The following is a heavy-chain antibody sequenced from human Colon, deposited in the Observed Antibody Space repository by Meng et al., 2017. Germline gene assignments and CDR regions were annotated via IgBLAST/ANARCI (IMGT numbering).Heavy chain of an antibody. CDR3: ARDSGVNCGSGTHDAFDI. D-gene: IGHD3-10*01. V-gene: IGHV3-21*01. J-gene: IGHJ3*02. CDR2: IRSSSRYI. Sequence: GGSLRLSCTASGFTFGSSNMNWVRQAPGKGLEWVSSIRSSSRYINYADSVKGRFTISRDNANNSLYLQMNVLRAEATAVYYCARDSGVNCGSGTHDAFDIWGQGTMVTVSS. CDR1: GFTFGSSN.